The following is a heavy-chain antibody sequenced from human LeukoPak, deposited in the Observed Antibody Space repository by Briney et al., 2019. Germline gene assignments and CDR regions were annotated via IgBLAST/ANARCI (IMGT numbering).Heavy chain of an antibody. CDR3: ARHARAGRHWFDP. Sequence: GESLKISCKGSGYSFTSYWIGWVRQMPGKGLEWRGIIYPGDSDTRYSPSFQGQVTISADRSISTAYLQWSSLKASDTAMYYCARHARAGRHWFDPWGQGTLVTVSS. V-gene: IGHV5-51*01. CDR2: IYPGDSDT. D-gene: IGHD6-13*01. J-gene: IGHJ5*02. CDR1: GYSFTSYW.